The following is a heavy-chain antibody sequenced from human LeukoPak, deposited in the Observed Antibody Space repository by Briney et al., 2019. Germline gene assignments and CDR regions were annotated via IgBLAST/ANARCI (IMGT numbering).Heavy chain of an antibody. V-gene: IGHV4-59*08. Sequence: SETLSLTCTVPGGSISSYYWSLIRQPPGKGLEWVGYIYYSGSTNYNPSLKSRVTISVDTSKNQFSLKLSSVTAADTAVYYCASNYYGSGSLDYWGQGTLVTVSS. CDR2: IYYSGST. J-gene: IGHJ4*02. CDR3: ASNYYGSGSLDY. D-gene: IGHD3-10*01. CDR1: GGSISSYY.